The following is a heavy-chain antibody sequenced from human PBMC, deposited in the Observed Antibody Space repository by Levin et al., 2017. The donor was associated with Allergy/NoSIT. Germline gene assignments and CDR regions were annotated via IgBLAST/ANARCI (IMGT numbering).Heavy chain of an antibody. D-gene: IGHD5-12*01. J-gene: IGHJ4*02. V-gene: IGHV3-64D*06. CDR2: INGRGHNT. CDR1: GFTFSNYD. CDR3: VREFLGQWLRIDC. Sequence: PGGSLRLSCSASGFTFSNYDMYWVRQAPGKGLEFVSTINGRGHNTYYRDSVKGRFTISRDNSRNTLYLQMSSLKAGDTAVYYCVREFLGQWLRIDCWGQGAVYTGSS.